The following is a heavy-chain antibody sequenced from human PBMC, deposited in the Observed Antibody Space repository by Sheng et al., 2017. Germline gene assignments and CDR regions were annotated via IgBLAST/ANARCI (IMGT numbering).Heavy chain of an antibody. D-gene: IGHD2-15*01. CDR3: ARGDIVVVVAVLNWFDP. CDR2: INPNSGGT. CDR1: GYTFTGYY. V-gene: IGHV1-2*02. J-gene: IGHJ5*02. Sequence: QVQLVQSGAEVKKPGASVKVSCKASGYTFTGYYMHWVRQAPGQGLEWMGWINPNSGGTNYAQKFQGRVTMTRDTSISTAYMELSRLRSDDTAVYYCARGDIVVVVAVLNWFDPWGQGTLVTVSS.